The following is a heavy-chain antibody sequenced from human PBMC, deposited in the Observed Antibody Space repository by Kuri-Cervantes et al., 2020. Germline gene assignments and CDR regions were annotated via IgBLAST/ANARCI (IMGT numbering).Heavy chain of an antibody. CDR1: GFTFSSYE. Sequence: GGSLRLSCAASGFTFSSYEMSWVRQAPGKGLEWVSAISGSGGSTYYADSVKGRFTISRDNSKNTLYLQMNSLRAEDTAVYYCVSEAYYYDSSGYYSDVGLGYYGMDVWGQGTTVTVSS. V-gene: IGHV3-23*01. CDR2: ISGSGGST. J-gene: IGHJ6*02. CDR3: VSEAYYYDSSGYYSDVGLGYYGMDV. D-gene: IGHD3-22*01.